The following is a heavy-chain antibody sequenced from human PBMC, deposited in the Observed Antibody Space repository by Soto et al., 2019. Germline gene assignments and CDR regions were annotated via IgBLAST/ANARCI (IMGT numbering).Heavy chain of an antibody. Sequence: ASVKVSCKASGYTFTSYGISWVRQAPGQGLEWMGWISAYNGNTNYAQKLQGRVTMTTDTSTSTAYMELRSLRSDDTAVYYCARDPDLADYYYYMDVWDKGTTVTVSS. D-gene: IGHD2-21*01. CDR1: GYTFTSYG. CDR2: ISAYNGNT. CDR3: ARDPDLADYYYYMDV. V-gene: IGHV1-18*01. J-gene: IGHJ6*03.